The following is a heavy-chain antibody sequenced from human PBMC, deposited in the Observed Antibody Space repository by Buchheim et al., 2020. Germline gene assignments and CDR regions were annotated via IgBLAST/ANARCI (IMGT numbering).Heavy chain of an antibody. Sequence: QVQLVQSGAEVKKPGASVKVSCKASGYTFTSYYMHWVRQAPGQGLEWMGIINPSGGSTSYAQKFQGRVTMTREPSTSTVYMELSSLRSEDTAVYYCARDALTGYSGYDTRPYYFDYWGQGTL. V-gene: IGHV1-46*01. J-gene: IGHJ4*02. CDR1: GYTFTSYY. CDR3: ARDALTGYSGYDTRPYYFDY. D-gene: IGHD5-12*01. CDR2: INPSGGST.